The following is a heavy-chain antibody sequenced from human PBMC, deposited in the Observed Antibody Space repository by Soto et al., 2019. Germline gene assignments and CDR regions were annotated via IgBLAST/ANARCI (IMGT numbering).Heavy chain of an antibody. V-gene: IGHV1-2*02. D-gene: IGHD6-13*01. J-gene: IGHJ6*02. CDR1: GYTFTGYD. Sequence: ASVKVSCKASGYTFTGYDMHWVRQAPGQGLEWMGWINPNSGGTNYAQKFQGRVTMTRDTSISTAYMELSRLRSDDTAVYYCASVSGIAAAGKEGYYGMDVWGQGTTVNVSS. CDR2: INPNSGGT. CDR3: ASVSGIAAAGKEGYYGMDV.